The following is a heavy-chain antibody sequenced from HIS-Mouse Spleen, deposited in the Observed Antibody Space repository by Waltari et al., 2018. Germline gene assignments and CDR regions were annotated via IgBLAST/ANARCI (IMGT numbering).Heavy chain of an antibody. D-gene: IGHD6-13*01. CDR2: SYYSGRT. CDR3: AREIPYSSSWYDWYFDL. J-gene: IGHJ2*01. V-gene: IGHV4-39*07. Sequence: QLQLQESGPGLVKPSETLSLTCTVSGCSISSSSYYWGWIRQPPGKGLELIGSSYYSGRTDYNPSLKSRVTRSVDTSKNQFSRKLSSVTAADTAVYYCAREIPYSSSWYDWYFDLWGRGTLVTVSS. CDR1: GCSISSSSYY.